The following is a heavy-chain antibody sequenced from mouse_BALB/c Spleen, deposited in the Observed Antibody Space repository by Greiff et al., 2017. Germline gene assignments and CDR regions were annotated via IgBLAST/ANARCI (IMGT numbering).Heavy chain of an antibody. CDR1: GYTFTSYW. CDR2: INPSTGYT. J-gene: IGHJ3*01. V-gene: IGHV1-7*01. CDR3: ARRDYYGSSFLFAY. Sequence: QVQLQQSGAELAKPGASVKMSCKASGYTFTSYWMHWVKQRPGQGLEWIGYINPSTGYTEYNQKFKDKATLTADKSSSTAYMQLSSLTSEDSAVYYCARRDYYGSSFLFAYWGQGTLVTVSA. D-gene: IGHD1-1*01.